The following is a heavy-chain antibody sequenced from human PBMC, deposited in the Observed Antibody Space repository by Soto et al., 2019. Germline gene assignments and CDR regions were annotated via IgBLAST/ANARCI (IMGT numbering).Heavy chain of an antibody. J-gene: IGHJ6*02. CDR2: IKSKTDGGTT. D-gene: IGHD6-13*01. V-gene: IGHV3-15*07. CDR1: GFTFSNAW. CDR3: TTAPLYSSSWYGGYYYYGMDV. Sequence: GGSLRLSCAASGFTFSNAWMNWVRQAPGKGLEWVGRIKSKTDGGTTDYAAPVKGRFTISRDDSKNTLYLQMNSLKTEDTAVYYCTTAPLYSSSWYGGYYYYGMDVWGQGTTVTVSS.